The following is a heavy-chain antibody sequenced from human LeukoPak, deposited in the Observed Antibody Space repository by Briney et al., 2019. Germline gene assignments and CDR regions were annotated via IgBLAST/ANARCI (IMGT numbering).Heavy chain of an antibody. CDR3: ARPDCSSTSCYEFDS. D-gene: IGHD2-2*01. CDR1: GFTFSDYY. CDR2: ISSSGLTI. Sequence: GGSLRLSCAASGFTFSDYYMSWVRQAPGKGLEGVSHISSSGLTIYYADSVKGRFTISRDNAKNSLYLQMNSLRAEDTAVYYCARPDCSSTSCYEFDSRGQGTLVTVSS. J-gene: IGHJ4*02. V-gene: IGHV3-11*04.